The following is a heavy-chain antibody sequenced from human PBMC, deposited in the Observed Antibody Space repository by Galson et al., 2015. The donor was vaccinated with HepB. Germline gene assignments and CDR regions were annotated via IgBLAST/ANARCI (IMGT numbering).Heavy chain of an antibody. J-gene: IGHJ4*02. D-gene: IGHD1-7*01. V-gene: IGHV3-11*05. CDR2: ITSSSSYT. CDR3: SRELETRGFDY. CDR1: GFTFSDYY. Sequence: SLRLSCAASGFTFSDYYMSWIRQAPGKGLEWVSYITSSSSYTNSADSVKGRFTISRDNAKNSLYLQMNSLRAEDTAVYYCSRELETRGFDYWGQGTLVTVSS.